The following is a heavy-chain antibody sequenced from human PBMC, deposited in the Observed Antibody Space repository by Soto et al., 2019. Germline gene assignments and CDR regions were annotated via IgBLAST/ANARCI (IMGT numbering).Heavy chain of an antibody. CDR3: ASSYYYDSSGSIDAFDI. CDR1: GYTFTSYG. Sequence: GASVKVSCKASGYTFTSYGISWVRQAPGQGLEWMGWISAYNGNTNYAQKLQGRVTMTTDTYTSTAYMELRSLRSDDTAVYYCASSYYYDSSGSIDAFDIWGQGTMVTVSS. D-gene: IGHD3-22*01. V-gene: IGHV1-18*04. CDR2: ISAYNGNT. J-gene: IGHJ3*02.